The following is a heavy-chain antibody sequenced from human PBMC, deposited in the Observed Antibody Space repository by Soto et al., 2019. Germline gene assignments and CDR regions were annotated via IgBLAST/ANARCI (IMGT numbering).Heavy chain of an antibody. CDR2: VNHNGRN. CDR3: ARGASSDWQVDFDF. CDR1: GGSFSGYL. D-gene: IGHD6-19*01. J-gene: IGHJ3*01. V-gene: IGHV4-34*01. Sequence: SETLSLTCDVSGGSFSGYLWNWIRQSPGKGLEWVGKVNHNGRNNYNPSLEKGGTISFNMSTRHIALLLTSVIAAETAVYYCARGASSDWQVDFDFWGQGTMVTVSS.